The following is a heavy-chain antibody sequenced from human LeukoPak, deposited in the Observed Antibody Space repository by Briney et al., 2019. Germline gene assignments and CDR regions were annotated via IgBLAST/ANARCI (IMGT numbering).Heavy chain of an antibody. Sequence: SETLSLTCSVSDDSINMYYWTWIRRPPGKGLEWIGYVDHTGSTNFNPSLNGRVSISRDTTKNLFSLKLRSVTPADTALYYCARAFSSSWYAGVGYDYWGQGTLVTVSS. CDR2: VDHTGST. CDR1: DDSINMYY. D-gene: IGHD6-13*01. V-gene: IGHV4-59*01. CDR3: ARAFSSSWYAGVGYDY. J-gene: IGHJ4*02.